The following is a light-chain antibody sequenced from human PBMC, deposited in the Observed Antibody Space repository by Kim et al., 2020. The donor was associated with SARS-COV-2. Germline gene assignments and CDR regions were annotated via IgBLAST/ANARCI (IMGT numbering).Light chain of an antibody. CDR1: SLRSYY. CDR3: QSRDSGGKVI. V-gene: IGLV3-19*01. Sequence: SSELTQYPAVSVALGQTVRITCQGDSLRSYYATWYQQKPRQAPVLVIYGRNNRPSGIPDRFSGSTSGNTASLTISGAQAEDEADFYCQSRDSGGKVIFGGGTKVTVL. J-gene: IGLJ2*01. CDR2: GRN.